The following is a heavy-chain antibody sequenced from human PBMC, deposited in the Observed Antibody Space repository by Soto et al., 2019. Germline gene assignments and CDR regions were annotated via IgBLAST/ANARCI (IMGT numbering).Heavy chain of an antibody. CDR3: ARVLKTGAPAFDI. CDR2: TYYRSKWYN. Sequence: SQTLSLTCVISGDSVSSNSAASNWIRQSPSRGLEWLGRTYYRSKWYNDYAVSVKSRITINPDTSKNQFSLQLNSVTPEDTAVYYCARVLKTGAPAFDIWGQGTMVTVSS. J-gene: IGHJ3*02. V-gene: IGHV6-1*01. D-gene: IGHD7-27*01. CDR1: GDSVSSNSAA.